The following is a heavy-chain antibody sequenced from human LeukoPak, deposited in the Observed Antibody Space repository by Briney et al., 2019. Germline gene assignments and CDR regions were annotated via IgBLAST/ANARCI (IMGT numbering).Heavy chain of an antibody. D-gene: IGHD3-22*01. CDR2: ISSISHYI. CDR1: GFTFRTFT. V-gene: IGHV3-21*01. Sequence: GGSLRLSCAASGFTFRTFTMHWVRQAPGKGLEWVSSISSISHYIYYADSVKGRFTISRDNAKNSLYLQMNSLRAEDTALYYCTRDYYDSSGLPFDYWGQGTLVTVSS. J-gene: IGHJ4*02. CDR3: TRDYYDSSGLPFDY.